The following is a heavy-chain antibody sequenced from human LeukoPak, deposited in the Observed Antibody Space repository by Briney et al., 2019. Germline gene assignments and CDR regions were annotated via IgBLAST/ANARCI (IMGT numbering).Heavy chain of an antibody. CDR3: ARDRYDFWSGYYNMYYFDY. J-gene: IGHJ4*02. V-gene: IGHV4-39*07. D-gene: IGHD3-3*01. CDR1: GGSISSSSYY. CDR2: IYYSGST. Sequence: SETLSLTCTVSGGSISSSSYYWGWIRQPPGKGLEWIGSIYYSGSTYYNPSLKSRVTISVDTSKNQFSLKLSSVTAADTAVYYCARDRYDFWSGYYNMYYFDYWGQGTLVTVSS.